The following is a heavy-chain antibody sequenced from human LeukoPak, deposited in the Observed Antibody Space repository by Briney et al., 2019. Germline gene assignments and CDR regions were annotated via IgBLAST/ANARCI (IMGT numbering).Heavy chain of an antibody. Sequence: GASVKVSCKASGYTFTGYYMHWVRQAPGQGLEWMGWINPNSGGTDYAQKFQGRVTMTRDTSISTAYMELSRLRSDDTAVYYCARGGNYYDSSGYLYYFDYWGRGTLVTVSS. CDR3: ARGGNYYDSSGYLYYFDY. V-gene: IGHV1-2*02. CDR1: GYTFTGYY. CDR2: INPNSGGT. J-gene: IGHJ4*02. D-gene: IGHD3-22*01.